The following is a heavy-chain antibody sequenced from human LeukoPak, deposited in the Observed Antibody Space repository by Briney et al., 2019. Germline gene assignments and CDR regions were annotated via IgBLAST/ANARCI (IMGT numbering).Heavy chain of an antibody. CDR2: IKQDGSEK. J-gene: IGHJ4*02. Sequence: GGSLRLSCAASEFTFSTYWMTWVRQAQGKGLEWVADIKQDGSEKYYVDSVKGRFTISRQNAKKSLFLQMNSLRAEDTAVYYCARDDYDSSGYFDYWGQGTLVTVSS. D-gene: IGHD3-22*01. CDR1: EFTFSTYW. CDR3: ARDDYDSSGYFDY. V-gene: IGHV3-7*01.